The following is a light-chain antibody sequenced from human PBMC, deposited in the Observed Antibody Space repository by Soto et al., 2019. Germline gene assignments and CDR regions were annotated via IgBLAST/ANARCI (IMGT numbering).Light chain of an antibody. CDR1: QSVSSS. J-gene: IGKJ1*01. CDR2: GAS. Sequence: EIVMTQSPGTLSVSPGERATLSCRASQSVSSSVAWYQQKPGQAPRLLIYGASTRATGVPARFSGSGSGTEFTLTISSLQSEDFAVYYCQQYNNWPPWTFGQGTKVEIK. CDR3: QQYNNWPPWT. V-gene: IGKV3-15*01.